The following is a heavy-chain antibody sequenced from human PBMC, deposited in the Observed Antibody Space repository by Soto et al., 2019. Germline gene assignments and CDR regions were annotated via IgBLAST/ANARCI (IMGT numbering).Heavy chain of an antibody. J-gene: IGHJ6*02. CDR2: IIPIFGTA. V-gene: IGHV1-69*13. D-gene: IGHD2-8*01. CDR1: GGTFSSYA. CDR3: AREPTYCTNGVCYYYYYGMDV. Sequence: SVKFSCTASGGTFSSYAISWVRQAPGQGLEWMGGIIPIFGTANYAQKFQGRVTITADESTSTAYMELSSLRSEDTAVYYCAREPTYCTNGVCYYYYYGMDVWGQGTTVTVSS.